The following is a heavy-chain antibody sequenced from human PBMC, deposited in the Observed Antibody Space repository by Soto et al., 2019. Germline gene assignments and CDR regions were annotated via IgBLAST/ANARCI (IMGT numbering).Heavy chain of an antibody. V-gene: IGHV1-46*01. CDR2: INPSGGST. Sequence: ASVKVSCKASGYTFTSYYMHWVRQAPGQGLEWMGIINPSGGSTSYAQKFQGRVTMTRDTSTSTVYMELSSLRSEDTAVYYCARDCRLGIAVADGWGNTGYSCYCGMDVWGQGTTVTVSS. CDR3: ARDCRLGIAVADGWGNTGYSCYCGMDV. D-gene: IGHD6-19*01. CDR1: GYTFTSYY. J-gene: IGHJ6*02.